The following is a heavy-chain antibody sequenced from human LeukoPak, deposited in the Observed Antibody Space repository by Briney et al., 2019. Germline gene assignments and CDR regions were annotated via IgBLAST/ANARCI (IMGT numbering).Heavy chain of an antibody. CDR2: ITASGSNT. J-gene: IGHJ4*02. Sequence: PGGSLRLSCAASGFIFSNYGMSWVRQAPGKGLEWVSAITASGSNTSYADSVKGRFIISRDNSKNTLSLEMNSLRGEDSAVYFCARGAGPGDYWGQGTLVTVSS. V-gene: IGHV3-23*01. D-gene: IGHD6-19*01. CDR1: GFIFSNYG. CDR3: ARGAGPGDY.